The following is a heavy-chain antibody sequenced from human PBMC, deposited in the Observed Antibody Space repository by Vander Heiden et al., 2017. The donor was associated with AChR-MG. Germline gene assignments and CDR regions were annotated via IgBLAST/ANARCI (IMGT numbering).Heavy chain of an antibody. CDR2: IKSETDGGAT. CDR3: TGDPPSWYAP. V-gene: IGHV3-15*01. CDR1: GYTFRKAW. Sequence: EVQLVESGGDLVKPGESLRVACVVPGYTFRKAWMRWVRQAPGKGLEWVGRIKSETDGGATDYAAPVKGRFIISRDDSKNTLYLQMNSLRTEDTAVYYCTGDPPSWYAPWGQGTLVTVSS. J-gene: IGHJ5*02.